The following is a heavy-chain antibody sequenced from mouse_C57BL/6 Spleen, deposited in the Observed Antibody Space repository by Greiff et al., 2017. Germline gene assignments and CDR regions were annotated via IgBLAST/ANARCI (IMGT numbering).Heavy chain of an antibody. Sequence: VKLVESGPGLVAPSQSLSITCTVSGFSLTSYGVHWVRQPPGKGLEWLVVIWSDGSTTYNSALKSRLSISKDNSKSQVFLKMNSLQTDDTAMYYCARHAYGNYEGYAMDYWGQGTSVTVSS. CDR2: IWSDGST. D-gene: IGHD2-1*01. CDR3: ARHAYGNYEGYAMDY. V-gene: IGHV2-6-1*01. CDR1: GFSLTSYG. J-gene: IGHJ4*01.